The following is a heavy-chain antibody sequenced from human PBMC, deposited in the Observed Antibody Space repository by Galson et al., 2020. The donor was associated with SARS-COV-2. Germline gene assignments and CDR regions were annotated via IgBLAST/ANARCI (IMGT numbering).Heavy chain of an antibody. CDR1: GFSLTHARMA. V-gene: IGHV2-26*01. J-gene: IGHJ6*03. D-gene: IGHD2-8*01. CDR2: IFSNDQK. CDR3: ARRWVEPGPLYFYFDYYMDV. Sequence: SGPTLVKPTETLTLTSTVSGFSLTHARMAVSWIRQPPGKALEWLAHIFSNDQKSYSTSLKTRLTISKDASKSQVVLTMTDLDPVDTATYYCARRWVEPGPLYFYFDYYMDVWGSGTTVSVSS.